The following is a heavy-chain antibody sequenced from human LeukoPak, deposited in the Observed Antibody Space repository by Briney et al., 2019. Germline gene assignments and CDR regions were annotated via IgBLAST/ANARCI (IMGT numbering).Heavy chain of an antibody. D-gene: IGHD6-13*01. CDR1: GYSISSGYY. J-gene: IGHJ4*02. CDR2: IYHSGST. V-gene: IGHV4-38-2*02. Sequence: ASETLSLTCTVSGYSISSGYYWGWIRQPPGKGLEWIGSIYHSGSTYYNPSLKSRVTISVDTSKNQFSLKLSSVTAADTAVYYCARSYGSSYARRPDYWGQGTLVTVSS. CDR3: ARSYGSSYARRPDY.